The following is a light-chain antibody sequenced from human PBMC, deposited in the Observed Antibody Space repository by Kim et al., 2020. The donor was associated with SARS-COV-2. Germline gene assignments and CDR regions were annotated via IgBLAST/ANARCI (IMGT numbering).Light chain of an antibody. CDR2: GAS. CDR3: MQGIQLPPT. V-gene: IGKV3-20*01. J-gene: IGKJ1*01. CDR1: QSVSSNY. Sequence: SPGERAALSCRASQSVSSNYLAWYQQKPGQAPRLLIYGASSRATGIPDRFSGSGSGTDFTLNISRVEAEDVGVYYCMQGIQLPPTFGQGTKVDIK.